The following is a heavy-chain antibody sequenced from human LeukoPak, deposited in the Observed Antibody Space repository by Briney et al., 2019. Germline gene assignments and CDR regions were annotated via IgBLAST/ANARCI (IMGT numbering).Heavy chain of an antibody. Sequence: GGSLRLSCAASGFTFTSCWMNWVRQAPGKGLEWVANIKPDGSEKYYVDSVKGRFTISRDNAKNSLFLLMNSLRAEDTAVYYCASGNWNDRAFDIWGQGTMVAVSS. CDR3: ASGNWNDRAFDI. CDR2: IKPDGSEK. J-gene: IGHJ3*02. D-gene: IGHD1-20*01. V-gene: IGHV3-7*01. CDR1: GFTFTSCW.